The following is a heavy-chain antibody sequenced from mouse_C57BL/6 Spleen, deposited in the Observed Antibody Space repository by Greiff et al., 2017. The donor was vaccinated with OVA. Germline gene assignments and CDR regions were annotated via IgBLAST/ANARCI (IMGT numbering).Heavy chain of an antibody. CDR3: ARENYGSSYEAMDY. CDR2: IYPSDSET. Sequence: QSCKASGYTFTSYWMDWVKQRPGQGLEWIGNIYPSDSETHYNQKFKDKATLTVDKSSSTAYMQLSSLTSEDSAVYYCARENYGSSYEAMDYWGQGTSVTVSS. V-gene: IGHV1-61*01. CDR1: GYTFTSYW. D-gene: IGHD1-1*01. J-gene: IGHJ4*01.